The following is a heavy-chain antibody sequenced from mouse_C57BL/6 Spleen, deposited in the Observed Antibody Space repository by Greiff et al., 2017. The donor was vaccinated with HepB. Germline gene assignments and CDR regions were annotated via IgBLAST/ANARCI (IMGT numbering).Heavy chain of an antibody. CDR2: ISSGGSYT. J-gene: IGHJ2*01. CDR3: ARPLTGKRIFFDY. Sequence: EVQRVESGGDLVKPGGSLKLSCAASGFTFSSYGMSWVRQTPDKRLEWVATISSGGSYTYYPDSVKGRFTISRDNAKNTLYLQMSSLKSEDTAMYYCARPLTGKRIFFDYWGQGTTLTVSS. D-gene: IGHD4-1*01. CDR1: GFTFSSYG. V-gene: IGHV5-6*01.